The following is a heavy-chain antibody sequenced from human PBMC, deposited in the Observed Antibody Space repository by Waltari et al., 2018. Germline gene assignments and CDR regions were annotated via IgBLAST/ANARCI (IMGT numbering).Heavy chain of an antibody. V-gene: IGHV3-23*03. CDR2: WDKLDNR. CDR1: GFSFRTYE. D-gene: IGHD6-19*01. Sequence: EVQLLESGGGLIEPGGSLTLSCGASGFSFRTYEMSWVRQAPGKGLEWVSVWDKLDNRHYGSSVKGRFTISRDNSRNTLYLELNNLRVEDTAKYFCVKGGWLDDWGQGTLVTVSS. CDR3: VKGGWLDD. J-gene: IGHJ4*02.